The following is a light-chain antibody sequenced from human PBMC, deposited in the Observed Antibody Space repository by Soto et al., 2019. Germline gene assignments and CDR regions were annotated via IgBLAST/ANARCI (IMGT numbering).Light chain of an antibody. CDR2: GAS. CDR3: QQYSNWPRST. Sequence: EIVMTQSPATLSVSPGERATLSCRASQSAGSNLAWYQQKPGQAPRLLIYGASTRATGIPARFSSSGSGTDVTPTISSLLSEDFAIYFCQQYSNWPRSTFGGGTKGEIK. CDR1: QSAGSN. V-gene: IGKV3-15*01. J-gene: IGKJ4*01.